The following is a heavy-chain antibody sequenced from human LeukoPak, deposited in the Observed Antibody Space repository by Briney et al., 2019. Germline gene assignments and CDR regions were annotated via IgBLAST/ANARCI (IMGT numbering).Heavy chain of an antibody. CDR3: ARWAGVTDQ. Sequence: GGSLRLSCAASGFTFENYWMSWVRQVPRKGPEWVANIKQVGSVEHYLDSVKGRFTISRDNAKNSLFLQMDSLIAEDTAVYYCARWAGVTDQWGQGTLVTVSS. J-gene: IGHJ4*02. V-gene: IGHV3-7*01. CDR2: IKQVGSVE. CDR1: GFTFENYW. D-gene: IGHD5-18*01.